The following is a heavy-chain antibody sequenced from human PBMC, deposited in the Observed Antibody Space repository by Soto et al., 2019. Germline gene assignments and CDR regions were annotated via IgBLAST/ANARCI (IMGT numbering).Heavy chain of an antibody. V-gene: IGHV3-30-3*01. CDR2: ISYDGSNK. J-gene: IGHJ4*02. D-gene: IGHD6-13*01. CDR3: ARSVSSWYLGHDY. Sequence: QVPLVESGGGVVQPGRSLRLSCAASGFTFSSYVMHWVRQAPGKGLEWVAVISYDGSNKYYADSVKGRFTISRDNSKNTLYLQMNNVRAEDTAVYYCARSVSSWYLGHDYWGQGTLVTVSS. CDR1: GFTFSSYV.